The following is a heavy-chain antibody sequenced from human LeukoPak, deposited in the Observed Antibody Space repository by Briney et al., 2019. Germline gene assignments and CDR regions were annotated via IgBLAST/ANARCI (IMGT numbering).Heavy chain of an antibody. CDR3: ASQGHYYDTTYYFDY. D-gene: IGHD3-22*01. V-gene: IGHV4-59*01. CDR1: GGSISSYY. Sequence: PSETLSLTCTVSGGSISSYYWSWIRQPPGKGLEWIGYIYYSGSTNYNPSLKSRVTISVDTSKNQFSLKLSSVTAADTAVYYCASQGHYYDTTYYFDYWGQGTLVTVSS. CDR2: IYYSGST. J-gene: IGHJ4*02.